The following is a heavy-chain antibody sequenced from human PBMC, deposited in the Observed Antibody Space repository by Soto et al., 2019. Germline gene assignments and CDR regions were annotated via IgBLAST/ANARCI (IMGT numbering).Heavy chain of an antibody. CDR2: IFYTGST. V-gene: IGHV4-39*01. Sequence: QLQLQESGPGRVKPSETLSLTCSVSGGSISSSNYYWGWIRQPPGKGLEWIGSIFYTGSTYYNPSLKNRVTISVDTSRNQFSVKLNSVTATDTALYYCARQSPTIDTGVVFDIWGQGTKVTVSS. CDR3: ARQSPTIDTGVVFDI. D-gene: IGHD1-1*01. J-gene: IGHJ3*02. CDR1: GGSISSSNYY.